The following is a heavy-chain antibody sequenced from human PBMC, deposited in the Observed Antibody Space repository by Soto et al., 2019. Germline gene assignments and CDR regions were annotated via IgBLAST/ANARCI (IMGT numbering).Heavy chain of an antibody. CDR1: GGSISSCGYY. D-gene: IGHD6-13*01. V-gene: IGHV4-31*03. CDR2: IYYSGST. CDR3: ARHLAAAGMA. Sequence: SETLSLTCTVSGGSISSCGYYWSWIRQHPGKGLEWIGYIYYSGSTYYHPSLKSRVTISVDTSKNQFSLKLSSVTAADTAVYYCARHLAAAGMAWGQGTLVSVSS. J-gene: IGHJ5*02.